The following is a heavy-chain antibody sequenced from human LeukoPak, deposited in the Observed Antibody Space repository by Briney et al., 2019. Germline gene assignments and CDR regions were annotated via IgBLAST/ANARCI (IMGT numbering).Heavy chain of an antibody. CDR3: AREKWNWGNLDAFDI. CDR1: GFTFSSYA. Sequence: GGSLRLSCAASGFTFSSYAMHWVRQAPGKGLEWVAVISYDGSNKYYADSVKGRFTISRDNSKNTLYLQMNSLRAEDTAVYYCAREKWNWGNLDAFDIWGQGTMVTVSS. V-gene: IGHV3-30-3*01. CDR2: ISYDGSNK. J-gene: IGHJ3*02. D-gene: IGHD7-27*01.